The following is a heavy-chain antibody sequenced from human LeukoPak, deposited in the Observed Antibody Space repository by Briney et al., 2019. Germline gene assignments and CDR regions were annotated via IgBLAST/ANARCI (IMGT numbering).Heavy chain of an antibody. J-gene: IGHJ4*02. CDR2: IDGSGDKT. Sequence: GGSLRLSCAASGFTFSNFAVRWVRQVPGKGLEWVSSIDGSGDKTHYPDSVRGRFTVSRDNSKNTLYLQMNSLRVEDTATYFCAKVQFNWGPIDYWGQGTPVIVSS. CDR3: AKVQFNWGPIDY. D-gene: IGHD7-27*01. CDR1: GFTFSNFA. V-gene: IGHV3-23*01.